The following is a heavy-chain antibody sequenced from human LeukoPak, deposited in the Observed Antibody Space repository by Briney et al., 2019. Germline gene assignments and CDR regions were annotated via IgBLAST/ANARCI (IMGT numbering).Heavy chain of an antibody. V-gene: IGHV3-21*01. D-gene: IGHD3-10*01. CDR2: ISSSSSYI. CDR1: GFTVSSNY. Sequence: GGSLRLSCAASGFTVSSNYMSWVRQAPGKGLEWVSSISSSSSYIYYADSVKGRFTISRDNAKNSLYLQMNSLRAEDTAVYYCARVEFGYYYGSGSYMGYYYYYMDVWGKGTTVTVSS. CDR3: ARVEFGYYYGSGSYMGYYYYYMDV. J-gene: IGHJ6*03.